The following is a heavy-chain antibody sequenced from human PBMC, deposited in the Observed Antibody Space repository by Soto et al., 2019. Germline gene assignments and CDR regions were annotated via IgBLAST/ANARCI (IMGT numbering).Heavy chain of an antibody. CDR3: AKDFSSSWYARIRYDYYGMDV. Sequence: QVQLVEFGVGVVQPGRSLRLSCAASGFTFSSYGMHWVRQAPGKGLEWVAVISYDGSNKYYADSVKGRFTISRDNSKSTLYLQMSGLRAEDTAVYYCAKDFSSSWYARIRYDYYGMDVWGQGTTVTVSS. J-gene: IGHJ6*02. V-gene: IGHV3-30*18. CDR1: GFTFSSYG. D-gene: IGHD6-13*01. CDR2: ISYDGSNK.